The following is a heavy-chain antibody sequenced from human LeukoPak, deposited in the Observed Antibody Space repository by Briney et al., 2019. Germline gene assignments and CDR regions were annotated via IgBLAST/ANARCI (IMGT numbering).Heavy chain of an antibody. CDR2: IKSKSDGETT. D-gene: IGHD2-21*01. J-gene: IGHJ4*02. CDR1: GFTFNDAS. Sequence: GGSLRLSCAASGFTFNDASMSWVRQAPGKGLEWVGRIKSKSDGETTDYATPVKGRFTISRDDSINTLYLQINSLKTEDTAVYYCTTDIQDYWGQGTLVTVSS. CDR3: TTDIQDY. V-gene: IGHV3-15*01.